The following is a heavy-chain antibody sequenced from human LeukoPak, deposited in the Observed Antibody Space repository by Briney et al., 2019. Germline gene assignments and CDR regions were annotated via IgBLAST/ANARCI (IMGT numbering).Heavy chain of an antibody. CDR3: TTGITMVREGLLPPSYFDY. Sequence: GGSLRLSCAASGFTFSNAWMSWVRQAPGKGLEWVGRIKSKTDGGTTDYAAPVKGRFTISRDDSKNTLYLQMNSLKTEDTAVYYCTTGITMVREGLLPPSYFDYWGQGTLVTVSS. V-gene: IGHV3-15*01. J-gene: IGHJ4*02. CDR2: IKSKTDGGTT. CDR1: GFTFSNAW. D-gene: IGHD3-10*01.